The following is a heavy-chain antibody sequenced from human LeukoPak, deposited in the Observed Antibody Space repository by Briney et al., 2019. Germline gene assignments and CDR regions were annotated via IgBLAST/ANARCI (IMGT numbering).Heavy chain of an antibody. V-gene: IGHV3-7*01. CDR3: ARDHILLWFGELLSGYDY. D-gene: IGHD3-10*01. CDR2: IKQDGSEK. CDR1: GFTFSSYW. J-gene: IGHJ4*02. Sequence: PGGSLRLSCAASGFTFSSYWMGWVRQAPGKGLEWVANIKQDGSEKYYVDSVKGRFTISRDNAKNSLYLQMNSLRAEDTAVYYCARDHILLWFGELLSGYDYWGQGTLVTVSS.